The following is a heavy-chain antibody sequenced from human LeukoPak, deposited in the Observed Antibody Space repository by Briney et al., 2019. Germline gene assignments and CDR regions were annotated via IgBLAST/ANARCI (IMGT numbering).Heavy chain of an antibody. V-gene: IGHV4-59*12. D-gene: IGHD1-26*01. CDR1: GGYISSYY. CDR3: ARDGGATVGDFDY. J-gene: IGHJ4*02. Sequence: PSETLSPTCTVSGGYISSYYWSWIRQPPGEGLEWIGYVYYTGSTNYNPSLKSRVSISVDTSKNQFSLQLNSVTPEDTAVYYCARDGGATVGDFDYWGQGTLVTVSS. CDR2: VYYTGST.